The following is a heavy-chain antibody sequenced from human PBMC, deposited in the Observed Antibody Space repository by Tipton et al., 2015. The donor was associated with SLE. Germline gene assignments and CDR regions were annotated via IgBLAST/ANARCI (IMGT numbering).Heavy chain of an antibody. V-gene: IGHV3-23*01. CDR1: GFTFSSYA. Sequence: SLRLSCAASGFTFSSYATSWVRQAPGKGLEWVSAISGSGGSTYYADSVKGRFTISRDNSKNTLYLQMNSLRAEDTAVYYCAKTGVLAVARFFDYWGQGTLVTVSS. D-gene: IGHD6-19*01. J-gene: IGHJ4*02. CDR2: ISGSGGST. CDR3: AKTGVLAVARFFDY.